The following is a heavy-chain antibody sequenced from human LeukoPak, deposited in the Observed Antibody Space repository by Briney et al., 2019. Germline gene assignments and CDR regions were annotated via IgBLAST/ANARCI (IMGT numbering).Heavy chain of an antibody. V-gene: IGHV3-66*01. CDR2: VYPGGFT. D-gene: IGHD2/OR15-2a*01. J-gene: IGHJ6*02. Sequence: GGSLRLSCAVSGFTVTSNYMSWVRQAPGKGLEWVSVVYPGGFTYHADSVKGRFTISRDTSRNTVYLQMNSLRAEDTAVYYCAIGGVIWRMDVWGQGTTVTVSS. CDR1: GFTVTSNY. CDR3: AIGGVIWRMDV.